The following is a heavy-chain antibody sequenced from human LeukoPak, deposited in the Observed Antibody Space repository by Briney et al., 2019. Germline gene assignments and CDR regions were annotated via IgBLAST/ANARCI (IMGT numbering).Heavy chain of an antibody. J-gene: IGHJ6*03. D-gene: IGHD2-8*01. CDR3: ARSPPDVYCTNSVCYMDV. Sequence: PGGSLRLSCAAAGFTLTSNWIHWVRQVPGKGLAWVSRIKSDGRSTYYAHSVKARVTISRDNAENTVYLQMNSVRAEDTAVYYCARSPPDVYCTNSVCYMDVWGKGNTVTVSS. CDR2: IKSDGRST. V-gene: IGHV3-74*01. CDR1: GFTLTSNW.